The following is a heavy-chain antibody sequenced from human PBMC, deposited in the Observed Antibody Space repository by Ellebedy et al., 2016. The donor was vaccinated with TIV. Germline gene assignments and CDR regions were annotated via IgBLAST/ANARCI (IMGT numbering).Heavy chain of an antibody. D-gene: IGHD3-22*01. J-gene: IGHJ4*02. Sequence: GESLKISCAASGFTFGSYAMHWVRQEPGTGLEYVSAISSNGGSTYYANSVKGRFTVSRDNSKNTLYLQMGSLSAEDMAVYYCARGWASTGYYDCWGQGTLVTVSS. V-gene: IGHV3-64*01. CDR1: GFTFGSYA. CDR3: ARGWASTGYYDC. CDR2: ISSNGGST.